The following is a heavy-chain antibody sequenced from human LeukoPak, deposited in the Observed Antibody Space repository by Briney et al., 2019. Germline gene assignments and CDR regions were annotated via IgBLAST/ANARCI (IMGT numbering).Heavy chain of an antibody. V-gene: IGHV3-7*03. Sequence: PGGSLRHSRGASGFHHSSYWMSWVRQAPGKGREWVANIKQAGSEKYYVASVKGPFTISSDNAKNSLYLQMNSLRAEDTAAYYCAKDPLGIGPSFDIWGQGTMVSVSS. CDR2: IKQAGSEK. J-gene: IGHJ3*02. CDR1: GFHHSSYW. D-gene: IGHD7-27*01. CDR3: AKDPLGIGPSFDI.